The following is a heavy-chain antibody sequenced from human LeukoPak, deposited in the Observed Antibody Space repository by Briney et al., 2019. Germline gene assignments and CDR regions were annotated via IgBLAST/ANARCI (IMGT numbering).Heavy chain of an antibody. D-gene: IGHD6-19*01. CDR2: IYSGGNT. V-gene: IGHV3-53*01. J-gene: IGHJ4*02. CDR3: ARDNNGWLDY. CDR1: GFTVSSNY. Sequence: GGSLRLSCAASGFTVSSNYMSWVRQAPGKGLEWVSIIYSGGNTYYADSVKGRFTISRDNAKNSLYLQMNSLRADDTAVYYCARDNNGWLDYWGQGTLVTVSS.